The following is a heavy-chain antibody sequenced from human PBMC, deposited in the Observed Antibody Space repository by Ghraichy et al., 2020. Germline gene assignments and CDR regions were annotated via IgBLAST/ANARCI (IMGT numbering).Heavy chain of an antibody. CDR2: IYYSGIT. CDR3: ARGGATFFDY. CDR1: GGSISSYY. D-gene: IGHD1-26*01. Sequence: ESLNISCTVSGGSISSYYWSWIRQPPGKGLEWIGYIYYSGITNYNPSLKSRVTISVDTSKNQFSLKLSSVTAADTAVYYCARGGATFFDYWGQGTLVTVSS. V-gene: IGHV4-59*01. J-gene: IGHJ4*02.